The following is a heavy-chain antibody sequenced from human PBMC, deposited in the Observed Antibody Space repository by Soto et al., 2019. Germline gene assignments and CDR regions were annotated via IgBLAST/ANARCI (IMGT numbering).Heavy chain of an antibody. CDR1: GYTFSNFW. D-gene: IGHD6-13*01. J-gene: IGHJ4*02. CDR3: ARSPRSSPYFDY. CDR2: IYPGDSET. V-gene: IGHV5-51*01. Sequence: PGESLKISCQCSGYTFSNFWIAWVRQLPGKGLEYIGIIYPGDSETRYSPSFHGKVTISADRSIGTAYLQWSSLEASDSAFYFCARSPRSSPYFDYWGQGALVTVSS.